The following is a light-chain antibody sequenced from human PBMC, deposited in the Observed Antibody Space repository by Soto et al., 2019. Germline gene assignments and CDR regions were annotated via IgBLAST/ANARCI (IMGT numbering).Light chain of an antibody. CDR3: QQYGSSPVT. CDR1: QSVNSN. V-gene: IGKV3-15*01. J-gene: IGKJ1*01. CDR2: GAS. Sequence: EIVMTQSPATLSVSPGERATLSCRASQSVNSNLAWYQQKPGQAPRLLIHGASTRATGIPARFSGSGSGTDFTLTISSLQSEDFAVYYCQQYGSSPVTFGQGTKVEIK.